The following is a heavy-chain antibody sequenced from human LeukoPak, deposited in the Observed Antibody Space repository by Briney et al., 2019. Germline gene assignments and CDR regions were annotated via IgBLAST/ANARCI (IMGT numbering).Heavy chain of an antibody. J-gene: IGHJ5*02. CDR2: IYYSGST. CDR3: ARSVQWFWFDP. Sequence: PSETLSLTCTVSGASISSTSYCWGWIRQPAGKGLEWIGYIYYSGSTNYNPSLKSRVTISVDTSKNQFSLKLSSVTAADTAVYYCARSVQWFWFDPWGQGTLVTVSS. V-gene: IGHV4-61*10. CDR1: GASISSTSYC. D-gene: IGHD3-22*01.